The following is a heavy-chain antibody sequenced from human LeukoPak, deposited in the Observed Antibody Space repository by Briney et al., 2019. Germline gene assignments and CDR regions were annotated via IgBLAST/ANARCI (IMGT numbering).Heavy chain of an antibody. V-gene: IGHV3-74*01. CDR1: GFTFSNYW. CDR3: VRRTYYYDSSGYHDAFDT. CDR2: INSDETST. J-gene: IGHJ3*02. D-gene: IGHD3-22*01. Sequence: PGGSLRLSCAASGFTFSNYWMHWVRQAPGEGLVWVSRINSDETSTSCADSVKGRFTISRDNAKNTLYLQMNSLRAEDTAVYYCVRRTYYYDSSGYHDAFDTWGQGTMVTVSS.